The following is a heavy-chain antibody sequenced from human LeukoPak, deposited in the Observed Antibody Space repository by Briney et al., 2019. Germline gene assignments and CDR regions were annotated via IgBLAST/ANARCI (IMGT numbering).Heavy chain of an antibody. V-gene: IGHV3-21*01. Sequence: PGGSLRLSCVASGFTFNTYTMNWVRQAPGRGLEWISCVGRDGSIHYADSVKGRFTISRDNAKNSLYLQMNGLRAEDTAVYYCARGPSSQFRTDYWGQGTLVTVSS. CDR3: ARGPSSQFRTDY. CDR1: GFTFNTYT. J-gene: IGHJ4*02. D-gene: IGHD2-2*01. CDR2: VGRDGSI.